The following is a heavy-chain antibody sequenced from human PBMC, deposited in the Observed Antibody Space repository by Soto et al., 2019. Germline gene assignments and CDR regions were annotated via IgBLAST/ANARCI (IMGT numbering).Heavy chain of an antibody. J-gene: IGHJ4*02. CDR3: AKGGYNYGFLFDC. Sequence: PGGCLRLSCAASGFTFSTYAMSWVRQAPGKGLEWVSTIDNSGGITYYADSVKGRFTISRDNSKNTLYLQMNSLRAEDTAVYYCAKGGYNYGFLFDCWGQGTLVT. CDR1: GFTFSTYA. V-gene: IGHV3-23*05. CDR2: IDNSGGIT. D-gene: IGHD5-18*01.